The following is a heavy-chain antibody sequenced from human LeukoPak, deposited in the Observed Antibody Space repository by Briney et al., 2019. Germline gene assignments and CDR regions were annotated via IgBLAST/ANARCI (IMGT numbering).Heavy chain of an antibody. CDR1: GGSISSGSYY. CDR3: ARDLTDYYELDY. J-gene: IGHJ4*02. Sequence: PSQTLSLTCTVSGGSISSGSYYWSWIRQPAGKGLEWIGRIYTSGSTNYNPSLKSRVTMSVDTSKNQFSLRLYSVTAADTAVYYCARDLTDYYELDYWGQGTLVTVSS. CDR2: IYTSGST. V-gene: IGHV4-61*02. D-gene: IGHD3-22*01.